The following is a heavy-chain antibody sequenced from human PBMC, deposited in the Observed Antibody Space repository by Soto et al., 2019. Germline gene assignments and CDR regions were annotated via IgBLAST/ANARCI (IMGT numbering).Heavy chain of an antibody. CDR3: ARESEDLTSNFDY. CDR2: ISSTTNYI. V-gene: IGHV3-21*06. CDR1: GFTFTRYS. J-gene: IGHJ4*02. Sequence: EVQLVESGGGLFKPGGSLRLSWAASGFTFTRYSMNWVRQAPGKGLEWVSSISSTTNYIYYGDSMKGRFTISRDNAKNSLYLEMNSLRAEDTAVYYCARESEDLTSNFDYWGQGTLVTVSS.